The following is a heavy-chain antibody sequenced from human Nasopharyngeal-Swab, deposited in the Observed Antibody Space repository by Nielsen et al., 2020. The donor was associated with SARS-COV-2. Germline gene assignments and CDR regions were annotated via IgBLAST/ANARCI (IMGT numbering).Heavy chain of an antibody. V-gene: IGHV1-69*10. D-gene: IGHD5-12*01. CDR1: GGTFSSYG. Sequence: SVKVSCTTSGGTFSSYGISWFRQAPGQGLEWMGGIIPLIDFAKYGQKFQGRVAITADKSTSTAYMELRSLRSDDTGVYYCARGGWLRRSYYYSYYYMDVWGKGTTVSVSS. CDR3: ARGGWLRRSYYYSYYYMDV. J-gene: IGHJ6*03. CDR2: IIPLIDFA.